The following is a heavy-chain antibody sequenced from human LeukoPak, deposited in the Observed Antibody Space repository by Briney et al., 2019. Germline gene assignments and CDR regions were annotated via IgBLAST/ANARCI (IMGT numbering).Heavy chain of an antibody. D-gene: IGHD3-9*01. CDR1: GYTFTSYG. CDR3: ARVHYDILTGYSYFDY. V-gene: IGHV1-18*01. CDR2: INAYNDKT. Sequence: ASVTVSCQASGYTFTSYGIRWVRQAPGQGLAWMGWINAYNDKTNYAQKLQGRVNMTTDTSTSTAYMELRSLRSDDTAVYYCARVHYDILTGYSYFDYWGQGTLVSVSS. J-gene: IGHJ4*02.